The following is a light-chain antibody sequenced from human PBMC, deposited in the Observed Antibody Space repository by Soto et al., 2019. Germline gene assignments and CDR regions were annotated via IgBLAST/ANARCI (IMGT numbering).Light chain of an antibody. V-gene: IGKV1-5*03. J-gene: IGKJ1*01. Sequence: DIHMTQSPSTLSASVGDRVTITCRARQSLTMWVAWYQQKPGKAPNLLIYKTSSLESGVPSRFSGSGSGTEFTLTISSLQPDDFATYYCQHWTDYSWTCGQGTKVEVK. CDR3: QHWTDYSWT. CDR1: QSLTMW. CDR2: KTS.